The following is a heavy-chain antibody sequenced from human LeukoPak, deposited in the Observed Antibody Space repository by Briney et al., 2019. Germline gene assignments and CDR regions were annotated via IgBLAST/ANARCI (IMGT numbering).Heavy chain of an antibody. CDR3: ARDVAFRRGDYYYYYGMDV. Sequence: GGSLRLSCAASGFTFSSYAMHWVRQAPGKGLEWVAVISYDGSNKYYADSVKGRFTISRDNSKNTQYLQMNSLRAEDTAVYYCARDVAFRRGDYYYYYGMDVWGQGTTVTVSS. CDR1: GFTFSSYA. CDR2: ISYDGSNK. V-gene: IGHV3-30*04. J-gene: IGHJ6*02. D-gene: IGHD4-17*01.